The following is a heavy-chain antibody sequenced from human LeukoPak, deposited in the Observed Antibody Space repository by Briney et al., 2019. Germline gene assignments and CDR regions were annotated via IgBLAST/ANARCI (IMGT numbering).Heavy chain of an antibody. J-gene: IGHJ5*02. D-gene: IGHD5-18*01. CDR3: ARDTTMITYWFDP. CDR2: INPNSGGT. V-gene: IGHV1-2*02. Sequence: GASVKVSCKASGYTFTGYYIHWVRQAPGQGLEWMGWINPNSGGTNYAQKFQGRVTMTRDTSVSTAYMELNRLRSDDTGVYYCARDTTMITYWFDPWGQGTLVTVSS. CDR1: GYTFTGYY.